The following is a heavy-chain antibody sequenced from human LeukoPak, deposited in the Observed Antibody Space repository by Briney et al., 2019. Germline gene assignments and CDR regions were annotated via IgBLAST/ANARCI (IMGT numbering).Heavy chain of an antibody. J-gene: IGHJ5*02. CDR1: GFTFSNYG. V-gene: IGHV3-30*02. CDR3: AKTKRYSYGLCS. D-gene: IGHD5-18*01. Sequence: PGGSLRLSCAASGFTFSNYGMSWVRQAPGKGLEWVAFIRDDGSNKNYADCVKGRFTISRDNSKNTLYVQMNSLTAEDTAMYYCAKTKRYSYGLCSWGQGTLVTVSS. CDR2: IRDDGSNK.